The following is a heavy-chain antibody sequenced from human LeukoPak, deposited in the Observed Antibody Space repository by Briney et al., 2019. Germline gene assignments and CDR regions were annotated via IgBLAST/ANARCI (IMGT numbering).Heavy chain of an antibody. D-gene: IGHD3-22*01. Sequence: SETLSLTCTVSGGSISSYYWSWIRQPPGKGLEWIGYIYYSGSTNYNPSLKSRVTISVDTSKNQFSLKLSSVTAADTAVYYCARVFRDDSSGYPGYWGQGTLVTVSS. CDR1: GGSISSYY. V-gene: IGHV4-59*01. J-gene: IGHJ4*02. CDR2: IYYSGST. CDR3: ARVFRDDSSGYPGY.